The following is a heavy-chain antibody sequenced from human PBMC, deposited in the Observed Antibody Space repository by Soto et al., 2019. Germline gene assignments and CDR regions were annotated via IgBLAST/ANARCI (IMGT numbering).Heavy chain of an antibody. Sequence: WGSLRLSCAASGFTFSSYAMSFFRHAPGKGLEWVSAISGSGGSTYYADSVKGRFAISRDNSKNTLYLQMNSLRAEDTAVYYCAKDRPKYSSSWYYWGQGTLVTVS. CDR1: GFTFSSYA. CDR2: ISGSGGST. CDR3: AKDRPKYSSSWYY. J-gene: IGHJ4*02. D-gene: IGHD6-13*01. V-gene: IGHV3-23*01.